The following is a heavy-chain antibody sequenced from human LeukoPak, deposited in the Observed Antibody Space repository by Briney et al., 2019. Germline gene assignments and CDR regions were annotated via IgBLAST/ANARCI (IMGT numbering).Heavy chain of an antibody. Sequence: GSLRLSCAAFGFAFSSYGMHWVRQAPGKGLEWVAVIWYDGSNKYYADSVKGRFTISRDNSKNTLYLQMNSLRAEDTAVYYCARDIYFYGDYVIDYWGQGTLVTVSS. CDR3: ARDIYFYGDYVIDY. D-gene: IGHD4-17*01. J-gene: IGHJ4*02. CDR1: GFAFSSYG. CDR2: IWYDGSNK. V-gene: IGHV3-33*01.